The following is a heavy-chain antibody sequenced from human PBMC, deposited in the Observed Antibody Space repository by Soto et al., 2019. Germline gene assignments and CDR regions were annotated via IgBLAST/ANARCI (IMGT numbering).Heavy chain of an antibody. CDR2: IKSKANSYAT. D-gene: IGHD1-7*01. Sequence: EVQLVESGGGLVQPGGSLKLSCAASGLSFSGSGLHWVRQASGKGLEWVGRIKSKANSYATAYAASVEGRFTISRDDSENTAYLQMNSLKTEDTAVYYCTRHVETGTTRPWYFDLWGRGTLVTVSS. CDR1: GLSFSGSG. J-gene: IGHJ2*01. V-gene: IGHV3-73*02. CDR3: TRHVETGTTRPWYFDL.